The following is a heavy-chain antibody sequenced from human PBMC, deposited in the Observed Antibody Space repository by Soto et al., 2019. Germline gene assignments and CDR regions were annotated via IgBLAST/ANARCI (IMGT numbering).Heavy chain of an antibody. V-gene: IGHV3-48*02. CDR2: ISSSSNTI. CDR3: ERVEYVYYVGGMEV. CDR1: GFTFSIYS. J-gene: IGHJ6*02. Sequence: EVQLVDSGGGLVQPGGSLRLSCAASGFTFSIYSMNWVRQAPGKGLEWVSYISSSSNTIYYADSVKGRFTISRDNAKNSLYLHMNSLRDEDTAVYYWERVEYVYYVGGMEVWGQGTMVTVSS. D-gene: IGHD3-16*01.